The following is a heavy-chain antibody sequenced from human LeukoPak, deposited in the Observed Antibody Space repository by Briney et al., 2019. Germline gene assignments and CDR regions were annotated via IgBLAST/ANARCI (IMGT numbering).Heavy chain of an antibody. CDR1: GFTFSSYS. CDR2: MSVGSGLI. V-gene: IGHV3-21*04. Sequence: PGGSLRLSCAASGFTFSSYSMNWIRQAPGKGLEWVSSMSVGSGLIYYAESVKGRFTVSRDNAKKSLYLQMNSLRAEDTAVYYCAKDSGDTIFGVVNDYWGQGTLVTVSS. CDR3: AKDSGDTIFGVVNDY. D-gene: IGHD3-3*01. J-gene: IGHJ4*02.